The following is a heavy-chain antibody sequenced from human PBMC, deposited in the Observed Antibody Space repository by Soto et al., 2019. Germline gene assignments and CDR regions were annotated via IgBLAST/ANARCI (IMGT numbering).Heavy chain of an antibody. V-gene: IGHV3-21*02. D-gene: IGHD2-15*01. CDR2: ISSLSTYT. Sequence: EVRLVESGGGLVKPGGSLRLSCAASGFSFSSYNMNWVRQAPGKGLEWVSSISSLSTYTNYADSVKGRFTISRDNDKNSLYLQMDSLRVEDTAVYYCARDPPLSSIVVVGVDDFWGQGTLVTVSS. J-gene: IGHJ4*02. CDR3: ARDPPLSSIVVVGVDDF. CDR1: GFSFSSYN.